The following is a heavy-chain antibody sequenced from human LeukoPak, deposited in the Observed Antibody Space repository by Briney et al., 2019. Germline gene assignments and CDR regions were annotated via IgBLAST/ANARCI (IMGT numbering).Heavy chain of an antibody. J-gene: IGHJ4*02. CDR1: GGSISSGGYS. V-gene: IGHV4-39*01. CDR3: ARRLDLFDY. CDR2: IYYSGST. D-gene: IGHD3-9*01. Sequence: SETLSLTCAVSGGSISSGGYSWSWIRQPPGKGLEWIGSIYYSGSTYYNPSLKSRVTISLDTSKNQFSLKLSSVTAADTAVYYCARRLDLFDYWGQGTLVTVSS.